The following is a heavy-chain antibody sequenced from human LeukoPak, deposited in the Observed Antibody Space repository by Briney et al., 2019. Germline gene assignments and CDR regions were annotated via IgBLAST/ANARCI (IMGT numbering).Heavy chain of an antibody. V-gene: IGHV1-46*01. Sequence: ASVKVSCKASGYTFTSYDMQWVRQAPGQGLEWMGIINAGGGSTNYAQKFQGRVTITRDMSTSTVYMELSSLRSEDTAVYYCARQVTPPLPPPTDYLSSDAFDTRPQGTMVTVSS. J-gene: IGHJ3*02. CDR3: ARQVTPPLPPPTDYLSSDAFDT. CDR1: GYTFTSYD. CDR2: INAGGGST. D-gene: IGHD4/OR15-4a*01.